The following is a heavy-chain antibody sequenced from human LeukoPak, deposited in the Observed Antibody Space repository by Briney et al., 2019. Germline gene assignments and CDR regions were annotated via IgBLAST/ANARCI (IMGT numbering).Heavy chain of an antibody. J-gene: IGHJ3*02. D-gene: IGHD6-13*01. CDR1: GLTFSSYS. CDR3: ARVRGIAAAFDAFDI. CDR2: IWYDGSNK. Sequence: GGSLRLSCAASGLTFSSYSMHWVRQAPGKGLEWVAVIWYDGSNKYYADSVKGRFTISRDNSKNTLYLQMNSLRAEDTAVYYCARVRGIAAAFDAFDIWGQGTMVTVSS. V-gene: IGHV3-33*01.